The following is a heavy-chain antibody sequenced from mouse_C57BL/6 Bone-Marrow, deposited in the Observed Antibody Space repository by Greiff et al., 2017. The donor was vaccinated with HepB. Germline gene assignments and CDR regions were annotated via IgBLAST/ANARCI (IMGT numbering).Heavy chain of an antibody. CDR1: GYSITSGYY. Sequence: EVQLQQSGPGLVKPSQSLSLTCSVTGYSITSGYYWNWIRQFPGNKLEWMGYISYDGSNNYNPSLKNRISITRDTSKNQFFLKLNSVTTEDTATYYCASYGNYHDWGQGTTLTVSS. J-gene: IGHJ2*01. CDR3: ASYGNYHD. D-gene: IGHD2-1*01. CDR2: ISYDGSN. V-gene: IGHV3-6*01.